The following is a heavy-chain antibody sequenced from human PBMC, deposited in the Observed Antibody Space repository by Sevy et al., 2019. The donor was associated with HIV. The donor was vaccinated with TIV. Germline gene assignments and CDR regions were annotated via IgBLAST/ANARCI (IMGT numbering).Heavy chain of an antibody. V-gene: IGHV3-23*01. J-gene: IGHJ4*02. CDR1: GFTFSSYA. CDR2: ISGSGGST. D-gene: IGHD1-26*01. CDR3: AKVSDSGSYYGY. Sequence: GGSLRLSCAASGFTFSSYAMSWVRQAPGKGPEWVSAISGSGGSTYYADSVKGRFTISRDNSKNTLYLQMNSLRAEDTAVYYCAKVSDSGSYYGYWGQGTLVTVSS.